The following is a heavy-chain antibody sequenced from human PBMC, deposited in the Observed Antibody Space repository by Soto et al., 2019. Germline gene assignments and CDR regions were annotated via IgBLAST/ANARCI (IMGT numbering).Heavy chain of an antibody. CDR1: GFTFSSYS. D-gene: IGHD2-8*01. Sequence: PGGSLRLSCAASGFTFSSYSMNWVRQAPGKGLERVSSISSSSSYIYYADSVKGRFTISRDNAKNSLYLQMNSLRAEDTAVYYCGERIVLMVLAPTSGMDVWGQGTTVTVSS. CDR2: ISSSSSYI. CDR3: GERIVLMVLAPTSGMDV. V-gene: IGHV3-21*01. J-gene: IGHJ6*02.